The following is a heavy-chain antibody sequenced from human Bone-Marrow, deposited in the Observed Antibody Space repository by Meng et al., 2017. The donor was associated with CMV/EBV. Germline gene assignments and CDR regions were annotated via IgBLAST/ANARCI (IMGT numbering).Heavy chain of an antibody. D-gene: IGHD3-3*01. CDR3: ARSVKGIFGVVKGRGESDYYGMDV. Sequence: GSLRLSCTVSGYSINNGYYWGWIRQSPGKGLEWIGSIYYRGNTYYNPSLKSRVTLSVDTSKNQFSLNLSSVTAADTAVYYWARSVKGIFGVVKGRGESDYYGMDVWGQGTTVTVSS. CDR1: GYSINNGYY. J-gene: IGHJ6*02. V-gene: IGHV4-38-2*02. CDR2: IYYRGNT.